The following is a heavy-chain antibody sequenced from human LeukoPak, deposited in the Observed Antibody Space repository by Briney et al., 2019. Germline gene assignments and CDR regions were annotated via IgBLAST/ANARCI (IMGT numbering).Heavy chain of an antibody. J-gene: IGHJ3*02. CDR2: IYHSGST. V-gene: IGHV4-30-2*01. CDR3: ARVKYYDSSGYYPPPHAFDI. CDR1: GGSISSGGYS. D-gene: IGHD3-22*01. Sequence: SQTLSLTCAVSGGSISSGGYSWRWIRQPPGKGLEWIGYIYHSGSTYYNPSLKSRVTISVDRSKSQFSLKLSSVTAADTAVYYCARVKYYDSSGYYPPPHAFDIWGQGTMVTVSS.